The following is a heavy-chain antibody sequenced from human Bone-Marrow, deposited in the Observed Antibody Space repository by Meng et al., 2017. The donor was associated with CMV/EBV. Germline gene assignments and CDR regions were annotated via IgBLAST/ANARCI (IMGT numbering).Heavy chain of an antibody. J-gene: IGHJ5*02. CDR2: IYPRDSNA. Sequence: GESLKISCQGSGYIFPNYWIGWVRQVPGKGLEWMGIIYPRDSNARYNPSFRGQVTMSVDISINTAYLQWTSLKASDTAMYYCARVTAMVTTYGGSFDPWGQGTLVTVSS. CDR3: ARVTAMVTTYGGSFDP. CDR1: GYIFPNYW. D-gene: IGHD5-18*01. V-gene: IGHV5-51*01.